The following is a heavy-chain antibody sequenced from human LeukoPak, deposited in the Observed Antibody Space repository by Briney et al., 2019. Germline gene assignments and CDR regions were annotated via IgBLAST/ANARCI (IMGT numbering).Heavy chain of an antibody. D-gene: IGHD3-10*01. Sequence: SETLSLTCTVSGGSISGFHWSWIRQPPGKGLEWIGYIHYSGITDYNPSLKSRVTISVDTSKNQFSLKLSSVTAADTAVYYCTRHLDYYGSGSYEYWGQGTLVTVSS. CDR1: GGSISGFH. CDR2: IHYSGIT. CDR3: TRHLDYYGSGSYEY. V-gene: IGHV4-59*08. J-gene: IGHJ4*02.